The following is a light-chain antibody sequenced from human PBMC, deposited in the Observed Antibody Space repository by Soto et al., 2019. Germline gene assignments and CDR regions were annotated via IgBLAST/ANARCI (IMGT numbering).Light chain of an antibody. CDR3: ASYTSRTTLM. Sequence: QSALTQPASVSGSPGQSITISCTGTSHDIGGYDFVSWYQQYPGRAPRLLISEVTRRPSGVSTRFSCSKSGNTASLTISGLQADDEALYYCASYTSRTTLMFGGGTKVTVL. CDR1: SHDIGGYDF. V-gene: IGLV2-14*01. J-gene: IGLJ3*02. CDR2: EVT.